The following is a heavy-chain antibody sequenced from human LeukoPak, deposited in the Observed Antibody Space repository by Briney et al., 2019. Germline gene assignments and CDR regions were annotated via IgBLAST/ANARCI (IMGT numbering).Heavy chain of an antibody. V-gene: IGHV3-23*01. CDR1: GFTFSSHA. Sequence: GGSLRLSCAASGFTFSSHAMSWVRQAPGKGLEWVSAISVSGGSTYYADSVKGRFTISRDNSKNTLYLQMNSLRAEDTAVYYCAKFGGGDWYAFDIWGQGTMVTVSS. J-gene: IGHJ3*02. D-gene: IGHD2-21*02. CDR3: AKFGGGDWYAFDI. CDR2: ISVSGGST.